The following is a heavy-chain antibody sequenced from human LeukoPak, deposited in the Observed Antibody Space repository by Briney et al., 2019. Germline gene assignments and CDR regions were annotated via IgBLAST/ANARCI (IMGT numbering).Heavy chain of an antibody. D-gene: IGHD5-18*01. CDR3: ARDRGVTAMVGYYFDY. CDR2: IYSGGST. J-gene: IGHJ4*02. CDR1: GFTVSSNY. Sequence: GGSLRLSCAASGFTVSSNYMSWVRQAPGKGLEWVSVIYSGGSTYYADSAKGRFTISRDNSKNTLYLQMNSLRAEDTAVYYCARDRGVTAMVGYYFDYWGQGTLVTVSS. V-gene: IGHV3-66*01.